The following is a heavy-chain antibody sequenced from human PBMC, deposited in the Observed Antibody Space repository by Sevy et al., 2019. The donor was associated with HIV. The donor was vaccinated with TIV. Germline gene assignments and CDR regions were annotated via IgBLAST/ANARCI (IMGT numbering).Heavy chain of an antibody. Sequence: GGSLRLSCAASGFTFSSYGMHWVRQAPGKGLEWVAVISYDGSNKYYADSVKGRFTISRDNSKNTLYLQMNSLRAEDKAVYYCAKDRLRYCSGGSCYPFDYWGQGTLVTVSS. D-gene: IGHD2-15*01. CDR1: GFTFSSYG. CDR3: AKDRLRYCSGGSCYPFDY. J-gene: IGHJ4*02. CDR2: ISYDGSNK. V-gene: IGHV3-30*18.